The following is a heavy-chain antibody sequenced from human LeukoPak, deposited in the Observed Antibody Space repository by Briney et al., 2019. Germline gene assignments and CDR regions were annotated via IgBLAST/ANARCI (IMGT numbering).Heavy chain of an antibody. V-gene: IGHV3-30*04. CDR2: ISYDGSNK. CDR3: AREGYCSSTSCQIDAFDI. CDR1: GFTLSSYA. J-gene: IGHJ3*02. Sequence: GGSLRLSCAASGFTLSSYAMHWVRQAPGKGLEWVAVISYDGSNKYYADSVKGRFTISRDNSKNTLYLQMNSLRAEDTAVYYCAREGYCSSTSCQIDAFDIWGQGTMVTVSS. D-gene: IGHD2-2*01.